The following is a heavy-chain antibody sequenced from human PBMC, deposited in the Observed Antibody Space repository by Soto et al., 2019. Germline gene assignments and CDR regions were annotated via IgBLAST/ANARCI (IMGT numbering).Heavy chain of an antibody. CDR2: IDPSDSYT. D-gene: IGHD3-22*01. Sequence: GESLKISYKGSGYSFTSYCISWVRQMPGNGLERMGRIDPSDSYTNYSPSFQGHVTISADKSISTAYLQWSSLKASDTAMYYCTRQFTGSGYYDSSGTGLSYYYYGMDGWGQGTTVNVSS. V-gene: IGHV5-10-1*01. J-gene: IGHJ6*02. CDR3: TRQFTGSGYYDSSGTGLSYYYYGMDG. CDR1: GYSFTSYC.